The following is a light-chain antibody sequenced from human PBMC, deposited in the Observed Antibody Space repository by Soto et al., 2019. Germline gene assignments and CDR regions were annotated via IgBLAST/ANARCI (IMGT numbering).Light chain of an antibody. CDR3: NSFRVNRLYV. Sequence: QSVLTQPPSASGSPGQSVTISCTGTSSDVGGFNAVSWYQHHPGKAPKLIIYEVTHRPAGVSGRFSASKSGNTASLTISGLQAEDEADYYCNSFRVNRLYVFGTGTKLTVL. J-gene: IGLJ1*01. V-gene: IGLV2-8*01. CDR1: SSDVGGFNA. CDR2: EVT.